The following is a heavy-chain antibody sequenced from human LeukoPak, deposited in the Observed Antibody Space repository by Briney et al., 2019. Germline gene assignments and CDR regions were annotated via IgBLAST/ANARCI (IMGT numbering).Heavy chain of an antibody. CDR3: ARLGSIAADIWFDP. Sequence: PSETLSLTCAVYGGSFSGYYWSWIRQPPGKGLEWIGYIYYSGSTNYNPSLKSRVTISVDTSKNQFSLKLSSVTAADTAVYYCARLGSIAADIWFDPWGQGTLVTVSS. CDR2: IYYSGST. J-gene: IGHJ5*02. D-gene: IGHD6-13*01. V-gene: IGHV4-59*01. CDR1: GGSFSGYY.